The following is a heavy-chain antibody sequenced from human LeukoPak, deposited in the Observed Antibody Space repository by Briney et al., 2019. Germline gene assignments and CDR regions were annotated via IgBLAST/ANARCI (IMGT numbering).Heavy chain of an antibody. CDR3: AKSGYSGYDLTYNWFDP. J-gene: IGHJ5*02. Sequence: GRSLRLSCAASGFTFDDYAMHWVRQAPGKGLEWVSGISWNSGSIGYADSVKGRFTISRDNAKNSLYLQMNSLRAEDTALYYCAKSGYSGYDLTYNWFDPWGQGTLVNVSS. CDR2: ISWNSGSI. V-gene: IGHV3-9*01. D-gene: IGHD5-12*01. CDR1: GFTFDDYA.